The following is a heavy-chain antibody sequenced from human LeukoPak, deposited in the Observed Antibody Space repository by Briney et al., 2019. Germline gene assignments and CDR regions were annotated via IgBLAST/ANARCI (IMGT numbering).Heavy chain of an antibody. CDR1: GYSISSGYY. CDR3: ARRYDFWSGYPPPLDY. J-gene: IGHJ4*02. Sequence: SETLSLTCTVSGYSISSGYYWGWIRQPPGKGLEWIGQINPSRNTNYNPSLKSRVTISVGTSKKQFSLKLSSVTAADTAVYYCARRYDFWSGYPPPLDYWGQGTLVTVSS. V-gene: IGHV4-38-2*02. D-gene: IGHD3-3*01. CDR2: INPSRNT.